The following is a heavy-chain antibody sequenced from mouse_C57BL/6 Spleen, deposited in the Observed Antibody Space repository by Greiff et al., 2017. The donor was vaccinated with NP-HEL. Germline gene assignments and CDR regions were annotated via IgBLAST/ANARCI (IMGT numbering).Heavy chain of an antibody. D-gene: IGHD1-1*01. CDR2: INPYNGGT. V-gene: IGHV1-19*01. J-gene: IGHJ1*03. CDR3: ARDKITTVVATGRYFDV. Sequence: VQLQQSGPVLVKPGASVKMSCKASGYTFTDYYTNWVKQSHGKSLEWIGVINPYNGGTSYNQKFKGKATLTVDKSSSTAYMELNSLTSEDSAVYYCARDKITTVVATGRYFDVWGTGTTVTVSS. CDR1: GYTFTDYY.